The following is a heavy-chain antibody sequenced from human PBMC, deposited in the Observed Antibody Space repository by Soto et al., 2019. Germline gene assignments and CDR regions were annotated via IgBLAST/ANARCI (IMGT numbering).Heavy chain of an antibody. Sequence: QVQLVESGGGVVQPGRSLRLSCATSGFTFSSYGMHWVRQAPGKGLEWVAVIWYDGNNRDYADSVKGRFTISRDNSNKTLYLQMNSLSAEDTAVYYCARASPNYYDSLSGWYYLDYWGQGTLVTVSS. CDR2: IWYDGNNR. CDR1: GFTFSSYG. CDR3: ARASPNYYDSLSGWYYLDY. D-gene: IGHD3-3*01. J-gene: IGHJ4*02. V-gene: IGHV3-33*01.